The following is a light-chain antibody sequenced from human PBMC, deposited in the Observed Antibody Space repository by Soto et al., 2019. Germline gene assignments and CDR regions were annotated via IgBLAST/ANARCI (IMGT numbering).Light chain of an antibody. J-gene: IGKJ5*01. CDR3: QQLFDSPIT. CDR1: RGISSY. Sequence: IQLTQSPSSLSASVGYRVTITCGASRGISSYLAWYQQKPGKAPKLLVYSASTLQSGVPSRFSATVSGTEFSLTITSLQPEDFATYYCQQLFDSPITFGQGTRLEIK. V-gene: IGKV1-9*01. CDR2: SAS.